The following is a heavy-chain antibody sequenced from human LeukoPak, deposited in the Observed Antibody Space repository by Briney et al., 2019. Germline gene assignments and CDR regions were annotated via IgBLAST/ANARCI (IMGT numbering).Heavy chain of an antibody. J-gene: IGHJ3*02. CDR2: ITVNNGNT. V-gene: IGHV1-18*01. Sequence: ASVTVSCKTSGYTFNSYGISWVRQAPGQGLEWMGWITVNNGNTNYAQKFQGRVTMTTDTSTSTAYMELRCLRSDDTAVYYCARDRVSGTTGAFDIWGQGTMVTVFS. CDR1: GYTFNSYG. D-gene: IGHD1-20*01. CDR3: ARDRVSGTTGAFDI.